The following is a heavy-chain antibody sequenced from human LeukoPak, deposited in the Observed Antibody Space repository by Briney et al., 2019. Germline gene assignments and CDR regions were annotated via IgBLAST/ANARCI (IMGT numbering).Heavy chain of an antibody. CDR3: ARLVPPGFLEILDYGDPYYYGMDV. CDR2: MNPNRGNT. J-gene: IGHJ6*02. Sequence: ASVKVSCKASGYTFTSYDINWVRQATGQGLEWMGWMNPNRGNTGYAQKFQGRVTMTRNTSISTAYMELSSLRSEDTAVYYCARLVPPGFLEILDYGDPYYYGMDVWGQGTTVTVSS. D-gene: IGHD4-17*01. CDR1: GYTFTSYD. V-gene: IGHV1-8*01.